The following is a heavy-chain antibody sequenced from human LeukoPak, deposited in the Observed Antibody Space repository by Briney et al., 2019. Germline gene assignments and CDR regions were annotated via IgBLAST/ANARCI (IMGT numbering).Heavy chain of an antibody. CDR2: ISSSSSYI. Sequence: GGSLRLSCAASGFTFSSNSMNWVRQAPGKGLEWVSSISSSSSYIYYADSVKGRFTISRDNAKNSLYLQMNSLRAEDTAVYYCARVRGYSYGYSYFDYWGQGTLVTVSS. J-gene: IGHJ4*02. CDR3: ARVRGYSYGYSYFDY. V-gene: IGHV3-21*01. D-gene: IGHD5-18*01. CDR1: GFTFSSNS.